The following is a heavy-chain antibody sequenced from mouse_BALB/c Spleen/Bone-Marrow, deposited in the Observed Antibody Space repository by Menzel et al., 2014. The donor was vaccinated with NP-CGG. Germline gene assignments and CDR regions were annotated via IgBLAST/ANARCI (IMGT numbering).Heavy chain of an antibody. CDR1: GFTFTDYY. V-gene: IGHV7-3*02. CDR3: ARDTLMYFDV. Sequence: EVKLVESGGGLVQPGGSLRLSCATSGFTFTDYYMTWVRQPPGKALEWLGFIRNKANGYTTEYCASVKGRFTISRDNSQSILYLQMNTLRAEDSATYHCARDTLMYFDVWGAGTTVTVSS. J-gene: IGHJ1*01. CDR2: IRNKANGYTT.